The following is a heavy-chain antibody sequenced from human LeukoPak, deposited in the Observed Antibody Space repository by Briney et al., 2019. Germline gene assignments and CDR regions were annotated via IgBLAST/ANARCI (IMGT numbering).Heavy chain of an antibody. CDR1: GFTFSSSE. CDR3: ARSGQHLFDF. Sequence: GGSLRLSCAASGFTFSSSEMNWVRQAPGKGLEWVSYISSSGGTISYADSVKGRFTISRDNAKNSLYLQMNSLRAEDTAIYYCARSGQHLFDFWGQGTLVAVCS. D-gene: IGHD6-13*01. J-gene: IGHJ4*02. CDR2: ISSSGGTI. V-gene: IGHV3-48*03.